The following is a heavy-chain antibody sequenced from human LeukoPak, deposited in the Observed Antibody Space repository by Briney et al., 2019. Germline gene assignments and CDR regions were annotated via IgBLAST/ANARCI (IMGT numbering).Heavy chain of an antibody. D-gene: IGHD6-19*01. Sequence: ASVRVSCEASGYTFTSYGISWVRHAPGQGLEWGGGISAHNGNTHYAQKLQGRVTMTTDTSTRTAYMELRGLRSDEPAVYYCARDIGYSSGWNLDYWGQGTLVTVSS. CDR3: ARDIGYSSGWNLDY. CDR2: ISAHNGNT. V-gene: IGHV1-18*01. CDR1: GYTFTSYG. J-gene: IGHJ4*02.